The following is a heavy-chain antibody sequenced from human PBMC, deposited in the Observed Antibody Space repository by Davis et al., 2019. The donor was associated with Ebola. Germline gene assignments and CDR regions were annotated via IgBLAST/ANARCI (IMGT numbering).Heavy chain of an antibody. Sequence: ASVKVSCKASGYTFTSYGITWVRQAPGQGLEWMGWINPHNGNTNYAQNVQGRVTMTTDTSTSTAYMEVGILRSDDTAVYYCARGTDGYNPGGYFDSWGQGSLVTVSS. CDR3: ARGTDGYNPGGYFDS. D-gene: IGHD5-24*01. J-gene: IGHJ4*02. CDR1: GYTFTSYG. V-gene: IGHV1-18*04. CDR2: INPHNGNT.